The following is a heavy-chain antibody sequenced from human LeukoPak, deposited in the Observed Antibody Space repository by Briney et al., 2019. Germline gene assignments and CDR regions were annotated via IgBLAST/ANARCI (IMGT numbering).Heavy chain of an antibody. V-gene: IGHV4-39*07. J-gene: IGHJ3*02. CDR1: GGSISGSTYY. Sequence: PSETLSLTCTVSGGSISGSTYYWAWIRQTPGKGLEWIGSVYYSGSTAYNPSLKGRPTLSVDTTNNHFSLSLGPVTAADTAVYYCARDGPLRVPNAFDIWGQGTMVTVSS. D-gene: IGHD1-1*01. CDR3: ARDGPLRVPNAFDI. CDR2: VYYSGST.